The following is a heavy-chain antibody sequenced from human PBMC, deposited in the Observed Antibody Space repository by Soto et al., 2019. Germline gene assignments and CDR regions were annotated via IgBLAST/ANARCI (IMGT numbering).Heavy chain of an antibody. CDR2: MNPNSANT. Sequence: QVQLVQSGAEVKKPGASVKVSCKASGYTFTSYDINWVRQATGQGLEWMGWMNPNSANTGYAQKFQGRVTMTRNTFIRTAYMERSSMRSDDTGVYYCAREGVCGMDAWGQGTTVPVSS. CDR3: AREGVCGMDA. V-gene: IGHV1-8*01. D-gene: IGHD6-13*01. CDR1: GYTFTSYD. J-gene: IGHJ6*02.